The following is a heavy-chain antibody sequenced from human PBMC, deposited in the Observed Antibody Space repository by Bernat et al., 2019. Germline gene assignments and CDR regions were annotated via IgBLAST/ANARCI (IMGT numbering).Heavy chain of an antibody. V-gene: IGHV3-48*01. CDR3: ASGGGRTAPFDY. D-gene: IGHD1-1*01. CDR1: GFTFSNYG. Sequence: EVQLVESGGGLVQPGGSLRLSCAASGFTFSNYGMSWVRQAPGKGLEWVSHFTSSSSAIFYADSVKGRFTVSRDNAKNSLSLQMNSLRAEDTAVYYCASGGGRTAPFDYWGQGTLVTVSS. J-gene: IGHJ4*02. CDR2: FTSSSSAI.